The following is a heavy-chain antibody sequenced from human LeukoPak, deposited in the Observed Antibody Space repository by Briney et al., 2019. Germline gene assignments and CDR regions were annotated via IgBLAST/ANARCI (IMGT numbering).Heavy chain of an antibody. D-gene: IGHD6-13*01. J-gene: IGHJ4*02. CDR1: GYTFTSNG. CDR2: IGVYNGKT. CDR3: AREGSSWYEFGY. V-gene: IGHV1-18*01. Sequence: ASVKVSCKASGYTFTSNGISWVRQAPGQGLEWMGWIGVYNGKTNYAQKFQGRVTMTTDTSTSTVYMELRSLRSDDTAVYYCAREGSSWYEFGYWGQGTLVTVSS.